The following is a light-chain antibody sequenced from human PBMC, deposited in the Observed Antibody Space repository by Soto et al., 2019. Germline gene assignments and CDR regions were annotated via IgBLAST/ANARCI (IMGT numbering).Light chain of an antibody. J-gene: IGLJ1*01. CDR1: SSDVGDYKY. CDR2: EVS. CDR3: SSYKTIFNYV. V-gene: IGLV2-14*01. Sequence: SALTQPASVSGSPGQSITISCTGTSSDVGDYKYVSWYQQHPGKAPKLVISEVSNRPSGISNRFSGSKSGNTASLTISGLQAEDEADYYCSSYKTIFNYVFGTGTKVTVL.